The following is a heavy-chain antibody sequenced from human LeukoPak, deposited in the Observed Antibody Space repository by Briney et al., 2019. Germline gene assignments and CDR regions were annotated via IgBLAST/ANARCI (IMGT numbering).Heavy chain of an antibody. J-gene: IGHJ4*02. CDR1: GSLFTFGNFG. CDR2: ISGSGHYT. D-gene: IGHD3-22*01. CDR3: AKGLRPYDSSGYYDY. Sequence: PGGSLRLSCEASGSLFTFGNFGLRWVRQAPGKGLEWLSGISGSGHYTYYADSVKGLFTISRDNSKNIVYIEMNSLRAEDTAVYYCAKGLRPYDSSGYYDYWGQGTLVTVSS. V-gene: IGHV3-23*01.